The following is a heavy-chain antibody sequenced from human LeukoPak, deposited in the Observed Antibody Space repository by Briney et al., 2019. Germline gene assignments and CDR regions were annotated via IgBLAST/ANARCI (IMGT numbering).Heavy chain of an antibody. V-gene: IGHV3-23*01. D-gene: IGHD3-3*01. J-gene: IGHJ5*02. Sequence: GGSLRLSCAASGFTFSSYAMSWVRQAPGKGLEWVSAISGSGGSTYYADSVKGRFTISRDNSKNTLYLQMNSLRAEGTAVYYCAKEHVLRFLEWLSDPFDPWGQGTLVTVSS. CDR2: ISGSGGST. CDR3: AKEHVLRFLEWLSDPFDP. CDR1: GFTFSSYA.